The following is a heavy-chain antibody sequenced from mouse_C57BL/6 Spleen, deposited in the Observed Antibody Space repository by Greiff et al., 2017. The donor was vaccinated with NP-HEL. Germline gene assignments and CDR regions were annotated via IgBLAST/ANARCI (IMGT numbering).Heavy chain of an antibody. CDR2: ISDGGSYT. CDR1: GFTFSSYA. V-gene: IGHV5-4*03. D-gene: IGHD1-1*01. CDR3: ARREDYGSSLDY. Sequence: EVKVVESGGGLVKPGGSLKLSCAASGFTFSSYAMSWVRQTPEKRLEWVATISDGGSYTYYPDNVKGRFTISRDNAKNNLYLQMSHLKSEDTAMYYCARREDYGSSLDYWGQGTTLTVSS. J-gene: IGHJ2*01.